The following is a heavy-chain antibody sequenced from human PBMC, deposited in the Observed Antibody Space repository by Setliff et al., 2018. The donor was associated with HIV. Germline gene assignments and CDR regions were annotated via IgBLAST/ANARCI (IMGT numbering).Heavy chain of an antibody. CDR3: ARFGVAYGIDV. Sequence: SGYWMTWVRQTSGKGLEWVATIKPDASERSYLDSVKGRFTISRDNAKNSLFLQMNSLRAEDTAVYYCARFGVAYGIDVWGQGTTVTVSS. V-gene: IGHV3-7*03. CDR2: IKPDASER. J-gene: IGHJ6*02. CDR1: SGYW. D-gene: IGHD3-10*01.